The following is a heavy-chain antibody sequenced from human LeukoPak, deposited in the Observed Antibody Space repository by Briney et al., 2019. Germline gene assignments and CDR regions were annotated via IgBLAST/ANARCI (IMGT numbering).Heavy chain of an antibody. CDR1: GVSLSSYY. D-gene: IGHD3-9*01. Sequence: PSETLSLTCTVSGVSLSSYYWNWIRQPPGKGLEWIGYIYYSGSTNYNPSLKSRVTISVDTSKNQFSLKLSSVTAADTAVYYCARGYYDISNYYYYYMDVWGKGTTVTVSS. V-gene: IGHV4-59*01. CDR2: IYYSGST. CDR3: ARGYYDISNYYYYYMDV. J-gene: IGHJ6*03.